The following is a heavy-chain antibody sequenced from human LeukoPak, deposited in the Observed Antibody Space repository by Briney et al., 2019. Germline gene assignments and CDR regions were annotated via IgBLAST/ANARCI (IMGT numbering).Heavy chain of an antibody. V-gene: IGHV3-21*01. CDR2: ISSSSSYI. D-gene: IGHD1-26*01. CDR3: ARHYSGSYSPFDY. CDR1: GFTFSSYS. J-gene: IGHJ4*02. Sequence: GGSLRLSCAVSGFTFSSYSMNWVRPAPGLGLEWVSSISSSSSYIYYADSVKGRFTISRDNAKNSLYLQMNSLRAEDTAVYYCARHYSGSYSPFDYWGQGTLVTVSS.